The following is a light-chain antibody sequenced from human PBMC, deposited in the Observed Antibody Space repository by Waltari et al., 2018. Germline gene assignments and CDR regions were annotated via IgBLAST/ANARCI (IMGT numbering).Light chain of an antibody. Sequence: PILTQPASLSASPGASASLTCTFSGGINVAGYHLFWYQPKPGSPPRYLLRYKSDSDKGQGSGVPSRFSGSKDASANTGILRISGLQSEDEADYYCGIGHSSGGLFGGGTRLTVL. V-gene: IGLV5-45*01. CDR1: GGINVAGYH. CDR3: GIGHSSGGL. J-gene: IGLJ2*01. CDR2: YKSDSDK.